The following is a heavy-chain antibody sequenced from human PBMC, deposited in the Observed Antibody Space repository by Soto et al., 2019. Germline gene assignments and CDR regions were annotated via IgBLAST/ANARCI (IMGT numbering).Heavy chain of an antibody. D-gene: IGHD4-4*01. CDR2: IRSKAYGGTT. CDR1: GFTFGDYA. J-gene: IGHJ6*03. V-gene: IGHV3-49*03. CDR3: TREWEQPEFTVTVYYYYYMDV. Sequence: GGSLRLSCTASGFTFGDYAMSWFRQAPGKGLEWVGFIRSKAYGGTTEYAASVKGRFTISRDDSKSIAYLQMNSLKTEDTAVYYCTREWEQPEFTVTVYYYYYMDVWGKGTTVTVSS.